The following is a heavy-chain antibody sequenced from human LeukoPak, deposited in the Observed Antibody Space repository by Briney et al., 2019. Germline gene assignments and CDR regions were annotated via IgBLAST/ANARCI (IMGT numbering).Heavy chain of an antibody. D-gene: IGHD3-10*01. V-gene: IGHV4-59*11. CDR3: ARDTYYTSGTYYIDYFDS. CDR1: GGSLSNHY. Sequence: SETLSLTCTVSGGSLSNHYWSWVRLPPGKGLEWICYISDSGGTMSYPSLERRVNISVDRSNNQFSLKLSSVTAADTAIYYCARDTYYTSGTYYIDYFDSWGQGTLVTVSS. J-gene: IGHJ4*02. CDR2: ISDSGGT.